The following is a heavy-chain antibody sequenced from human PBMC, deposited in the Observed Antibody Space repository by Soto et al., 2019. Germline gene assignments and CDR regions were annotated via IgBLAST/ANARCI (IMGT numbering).Heavy chain of an antibody. CDR3: ARGRNGDY. V-gene: IGHV1-18*01. Sequence: QVHLVQSGAEVKKPGASVKVSCKASGYTFTSYGITWERQAPGQGLEWMGWISAHNGNTDYAQKLQGRVIVTRDTSTSTAYMELRSLISDDTAVYYCARGRNGDYWGQGALVTVSS. CDR2: ISAHNGNT. J-gene: IGHJ4*02. D-gene: IGHD1-1*01. CDR1: GYTFTSYG.